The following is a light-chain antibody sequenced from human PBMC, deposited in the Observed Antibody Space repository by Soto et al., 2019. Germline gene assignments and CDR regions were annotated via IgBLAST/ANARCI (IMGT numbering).Light chain of an antibody. V-gene: IGKV1-5*01. J-gene: IGKJ1*01. CDR3: QQYNSYRT. Sequence: DIPMTQSPSTLSASVGDRVTITCRASQSISSWLAWYQQKPGKAPKLLIYDASSLESGVPSRFSGSGSGTEFTLTISSLQPDDFATYYCQQYNSYRTYGQGTKVEIQ. CDR1: QSISSW. CDR2: DAS.